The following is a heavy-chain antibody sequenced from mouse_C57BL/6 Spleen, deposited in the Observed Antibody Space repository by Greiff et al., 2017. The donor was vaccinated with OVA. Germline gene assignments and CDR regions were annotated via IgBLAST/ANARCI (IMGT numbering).Heavy chain of an antibody. CDR3: ARSGTTVVATKYYYAMDY. Sequence: VQLQHSGAELVRPGTSVKMSCKASGYTFTNYWIGWAKQRPGHGLEWIGDIYPGGGYTNYNEKFKGKATLTADKSSSTAYMQFSSLTSEDSAIYYCARSGTTVVATKYYYAMDYWGQGTSVTVSS. CDR1: GYTFTNYW. D-gene: IGHD1-1*01. V-gene: IGHV1-63*01. J-gene: IGHJ4*01. CDR2: IYPGGGYT.